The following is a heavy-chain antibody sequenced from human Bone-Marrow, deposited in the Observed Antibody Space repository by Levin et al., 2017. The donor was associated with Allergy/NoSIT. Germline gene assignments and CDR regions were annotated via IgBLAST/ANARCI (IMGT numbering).Heavy chain of an antibody. CDR3: AKAGFYYDSSGYRAEYFHR. CDR2: VSWDGGST. Sequence: GGSLRLSCVASGFTFDDYAMHWVRQAPGKGLEWVSLVSWDGGSTYYADSVKGRFSISRDNTKNSLFLQMNSLRAEDTALYYCAKAGFYYDSSGYRAEYFHRWGQGTLVTVSS. V-gene: IGHV3-43D*03. CDR1: GFTFDDYA. D-gene: IGHD3-22*01. J-gene: IGHJ1*01.